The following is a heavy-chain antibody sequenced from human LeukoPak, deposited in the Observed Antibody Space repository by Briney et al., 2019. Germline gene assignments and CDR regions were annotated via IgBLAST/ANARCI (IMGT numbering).Heavy chain of an antibody. V-gene: IGHV3-15*01. Sequence: MSGGSLRLSCAASGFTYSSAWMGWVRQAPGKGLEWVGRIRSKTDGGTTDYAAPVKVRFTISRDDSKTTLYLQMSSLKIEDTAVYYCTTDRGRTELPLFASWGQGTLVTVSS. CDR1: GFTYSSAW. J-gene: IGHJ5*01. D-gene: IGHD1-26*01. CDR3: TTDRGRTELPLFAS. CDR2: IRSKTDGGTT.